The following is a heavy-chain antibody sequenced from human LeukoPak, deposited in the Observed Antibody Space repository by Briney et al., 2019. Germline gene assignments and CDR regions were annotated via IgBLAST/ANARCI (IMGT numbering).Heavy chain of an antibody. CDR1: GGSISSYY. V-gene: IGHV4-4*07. J-gene: IGHJ5*02. CDR2: INHSGST. D-gene: IGHD3-10*01. Sequence: PSETLSLTCTVSGGSISSYYWSWIRQPAGKGLEWIGEINHSGSTNYNPSLKSRVTMSVDTSKNQFSLKLSSVTAADTAVYYCARDSGTTGEVKFDPWGQGTLVTVSS. CDR3: ARDSGTTGEVKFDP.